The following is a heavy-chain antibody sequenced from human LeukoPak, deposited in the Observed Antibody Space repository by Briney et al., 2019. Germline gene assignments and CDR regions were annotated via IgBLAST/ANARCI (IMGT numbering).Heavy chain of an antibody. J-gene: IGHJ5*02. CDR2: IIPIFGTA. D-gene: IGHD6-13*01. Sequence: GASVKVSRKASGGTFSSYAISWVRQAPGQGLEWMGGIIPIFGTANYAQKFQGRVTITTDESTSTAYMELSSLRSEDTAVCYCACSWSRPYNWFDPWGQGTLVTVSS. V-gene: IGHV1-69*05. CDR3: ACSWSRPYNWFDP. CDR1: GGTFSSYA.